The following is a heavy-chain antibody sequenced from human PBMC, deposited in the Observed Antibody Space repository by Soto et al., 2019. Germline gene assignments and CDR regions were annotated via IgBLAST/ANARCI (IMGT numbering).Heavy chain of an antibody. V-gene: IGHV4-59*01. CDR3: GRGSRPPGGYYYYYYMDV. CDR2: IYYSGST. D-gene: IGHD3-10*01. Sequence: QVQLQESGPGLVKPSETLSLTCTVSGGSISSYYWSWIRQPPGKGLEWIGYIYYSGSTNYNPSLKGRVTISGDTSKNPFSLKLSSVAAADTAVYYCGRGSRPPGGYYYYYYMDVWGKGTTVTVSS. CDR1: GGSISSYY. J-gene: IGHJ6*03.